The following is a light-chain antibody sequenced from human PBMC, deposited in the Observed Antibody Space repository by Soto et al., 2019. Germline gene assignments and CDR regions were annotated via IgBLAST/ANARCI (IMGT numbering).Light chain of an antibody. CDR1: QSLLYSSNNKNY. J-gene: IGKJ4*01. Sequence: DIVMTQSPDSLAVSLGERATIDCRSSQSLLYSSNNKNYLAWYQQKPGQPPTLLIYWSSTRESGVPDRFSGSGSGTDFTLTISSLQAEDVAVYYCQQYYSTPLTLGGGTKVDIK. CDR3: QQYYSTPLT. V-gene: IGKV4-1*01. CDR2: WSS.